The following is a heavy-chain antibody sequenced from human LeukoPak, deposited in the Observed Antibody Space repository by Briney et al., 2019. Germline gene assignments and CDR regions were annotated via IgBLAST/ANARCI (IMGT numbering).Heavy chain of an antibody. J-gene: IGHJ5*02. CDR1: GGSFSGYY. V-gene: IGHV4-34*01. CDR2: INHSGST. CDR3: ARGPGPSSSKGTRP. Sequence: PSETLSLTCAVYGGSFSGYYWSWIRQPPGKGLEWIGEINHSGSTNYNPSLKSRVTISVDTYKNQFSLKLSSVTAADTAVYYCARGPGPSSSKGTRPWGQGTPVTVSS. D-gene: IGHD1-1*01.